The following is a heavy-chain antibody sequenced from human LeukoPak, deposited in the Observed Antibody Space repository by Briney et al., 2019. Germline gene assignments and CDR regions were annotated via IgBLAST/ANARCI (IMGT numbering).Heavy chain of an antibody. CDR3: ARDRSPDFWSGDYRDAFDI. CDR1: GYIFTTYY. J-gene: IGHJ3*02. D-gene: IGHD3-3*01. Sequence: ASVKVSCKTPGYIFTTYYMHGVRQAPGQGLEWMGWISGYNGNTNSAQKLQGRVSMTTDTSTSTAYMELRSLRSDDTAVYYCARDRSPDFWSGDYRDAFDIWGQGTMVTVSS. V-gene: IGHV1-18*04. CDR2: ISGYNGNT.